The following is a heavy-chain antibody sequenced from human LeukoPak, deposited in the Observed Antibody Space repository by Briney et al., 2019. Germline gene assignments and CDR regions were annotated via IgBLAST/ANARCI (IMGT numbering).Heavy chain of an antibody. D-gene: IGHD2-21*01. CDR3: ARLKLDDSTGYSPGYYMDV. V-gene: IGHV4-4*07. Sequence: SETLSLTCSVSGGAIISYYWSWIRQPAGKGPEWIGRIYPTGNTDYNPSLKTRVTMSTDLSKKQFSLRLRSVTAADTAVYYCARLKLDDSTGYSPGYYMDVWGKGTAVTVSS. CDR1: GGAIISYY. J-gene: IGHJ6*03. CDR2: IYPTGNT.